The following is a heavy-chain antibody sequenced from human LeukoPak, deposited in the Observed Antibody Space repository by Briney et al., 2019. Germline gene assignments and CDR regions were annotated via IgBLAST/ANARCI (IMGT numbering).Heavy chain of an antibody. J-gene: IGHJ4*02. V-gene: IGHV4-59*01. Sequence: PSETLSLTCTVSGGSICSYYWSWIRQPPGKGLEWSGYIYYSGSANYNPSLKSGATISIDTTNTPFSLKLSSGTAADTAVYYCASRSRGGYYFDYWGQGTLVTVSS. D-gene: IGHD2-2*01. CDR1: GGSICSYY. CDR3: ASRSRGGYYFDY. CDR2: IYYSGSA.